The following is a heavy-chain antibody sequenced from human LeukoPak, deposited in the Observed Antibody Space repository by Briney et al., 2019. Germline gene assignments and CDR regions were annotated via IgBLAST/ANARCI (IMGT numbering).Heavy chain of an antibody. J-gene: IGHJ6*03. CDR3: AREPYGGYYYYMDV. V-gene: IGHV3-30*03. CDR1: GFTFSSYG. CDR2: ISYDGSNK. Sequence: GGSLRLSCAASGFTFSSYGMHWVRQAPGKGLEWVAVISYDGSNKYYADSVKGRFTISRDNSKNTLYLQMNSLRAEDTAVNYCAREPYGGYYYYMDVWGKGTTVTVSS. D-gene: IGHD3-16*01.